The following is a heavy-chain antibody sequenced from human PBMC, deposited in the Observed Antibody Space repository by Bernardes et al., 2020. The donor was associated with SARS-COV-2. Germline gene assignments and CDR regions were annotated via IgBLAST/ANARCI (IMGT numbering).Heavy chain of an antibody. Sequence: LSLTCTVSGGSISSSSYYWGWIRQPPGKGLEWIGSIYYSGSTYYNPSLKSRVTISVDTSKNQFSLKLSSVTAADTAVYYCARQAGRITIFGVVIQDAFDIWGQGTMVTVSS. V-gene: IGHV4-39*01. J-gene: IGHJ3*02. CDR1: GGSISSSSYY. D-gene: IGHD3-3*01. CDR3: ARQAGRITIFGVVIQDAFDI. CDR2: IYYSGST.